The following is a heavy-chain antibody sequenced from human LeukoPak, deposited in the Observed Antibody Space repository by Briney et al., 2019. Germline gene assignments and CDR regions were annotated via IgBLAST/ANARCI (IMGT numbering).Heavy chain of an antibody. J-gene: IGHJ4*02. V-gene: IGHV3-48*03. CDR1: GFTFSSYE. CDR2: ISSSGSTI. CDR3: ARDPGIGITGTTLVY. Sequence: GGSLRLSCAASGFTFSSYEMNWVRQAPGKGLEWVSYISSSGSTIYYADSVKGRFTISRDNAKNSLYLQTNSLRAEDTAVYYCARDPGIGITGTTLVYWGQGTLVTVSS. D-gene: IGHD1-20*01.